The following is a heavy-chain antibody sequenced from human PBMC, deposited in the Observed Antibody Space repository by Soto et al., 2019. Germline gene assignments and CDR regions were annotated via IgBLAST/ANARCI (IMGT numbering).Heavy chain of an antibody. J-gene: IGHJ4*02. Sequence: QVQLQQWGAGLLKPSETLSLTCAVYGGSFSGYYWSWSRQPPGKGLEWIGEINHSGSTNYNPSLKSRVTISVDTSKNKFSLKLSSVTAADTAVYDCARGGQWLVRGNFDYWGQGTLVTVSS. CDR1: GGSFSGYY. CDR2: INHSGST. V-gene: IGHV4-34*01. CDR3: ARGGQWLVRGNFDY. D-gene: IGHD6-19*01.